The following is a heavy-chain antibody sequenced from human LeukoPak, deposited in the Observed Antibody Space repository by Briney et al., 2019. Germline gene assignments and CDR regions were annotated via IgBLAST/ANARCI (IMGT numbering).Heavy chain of an antibody. CDR3: ARVRVTLEPLRALFY. CDR1: GYTFTGYY. CDR2: INPNSGGT. D-gene: IGHD1-1*01. Sequence: GASVKVSCKASGYTFTGYYMHWVRQAPGQGLEWMGWINPNSGGTNYAQKFQGRVTMTRDTSISTAYMELSRLRSDDTAVYYCARVRVTLEPLRALFYWGQGTLVTVSS. J-gene: IGHJ4*02. V-gene: IGHV1-2*02.